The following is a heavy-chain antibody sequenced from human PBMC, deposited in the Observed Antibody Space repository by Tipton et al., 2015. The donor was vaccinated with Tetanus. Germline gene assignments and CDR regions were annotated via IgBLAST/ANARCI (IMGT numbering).Heavy chain of an antibody. V-gene: IGHV4-39*01. CDR1: DASITNSDFS. Sequence: LRLSCTVSDASITNSDFSWGWIRQPPGRGLEWIGSVDYSGSTYYNPSLKSRVAIFVDTSKNHFSLRLSSVTAADAAVYYCARHQSGYFTPFDYWGQGNLVTVSS. J-gene: IGHJ4*02. CDR3: ARHQSGYFTPFDY. D-gene: IGHD3-3*01. CDR2: VDYSGST.